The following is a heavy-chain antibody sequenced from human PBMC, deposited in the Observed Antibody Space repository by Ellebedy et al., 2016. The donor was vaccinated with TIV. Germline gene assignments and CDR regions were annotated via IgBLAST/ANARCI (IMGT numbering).Heavy chain of an antibody. D-gene: IGHD2/OR15-2a*01. J-gene: IGHJ4*02. CDR2: ISGTSGST. Sequence: GESLKISXAASGFLFSNYAMSWVRQAPGKGLEWVSSISGTSGSTYYADSVKGRFTISRDNSKNTLYLQMDSLRPEDTAVFYCAKLSGSTTYYATYFDYWGQGALVSVSS. V-gene: IGHV3-23*01. CDR3: AKLSGSTTYYATYFDY. CDR1: GFLFSNYA.